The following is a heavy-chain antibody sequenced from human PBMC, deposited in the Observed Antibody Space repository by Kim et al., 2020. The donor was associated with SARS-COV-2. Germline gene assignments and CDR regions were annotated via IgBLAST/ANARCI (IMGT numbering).Heavy chain of an antibody. CDR2: IYYSGST. V-gene: IGHV4-39*01. J-gene: IGHJ4*02. CDR3: ASYSFLGVVIQPLFDY. D-gene: IGHD3-3*01. CDR1: GGSISSSSYY. Sequence: SETLSLTCTVSGGSISSSSYYWGWIRQPPGKGLEWIGSIYYSGSTYYNPSLKSRVTISVDTSKNQFSLKLSSVTAADTAVYYCASYSFLGVVIQPLFDYWGQGTLVTVSS.